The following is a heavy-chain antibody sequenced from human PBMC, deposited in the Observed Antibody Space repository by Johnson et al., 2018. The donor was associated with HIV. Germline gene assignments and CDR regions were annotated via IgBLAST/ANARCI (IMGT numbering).Heavy chain of an antibody. CDR1: AFIFTDSY. V-gene: IGHV3-73*02. J-gene: IGHJ3*02. Sequence: VQLVESGGGLVQPGGSLTLSCAASAFIFTDSYIHWVRQASGKGLEWVGRVRHRANNFATLYSSSVEGMSTVANDVSKNMAYLRLSRLRAEDAAVYYCTAGRRGSKSYSNTFYYAFDIWGQGTTVTVSS. CDR3: TAGRRGSKSYSNTFYYAFDI. D-gene: IGHD6-13*01. CDR2: VRHRANNFAT.